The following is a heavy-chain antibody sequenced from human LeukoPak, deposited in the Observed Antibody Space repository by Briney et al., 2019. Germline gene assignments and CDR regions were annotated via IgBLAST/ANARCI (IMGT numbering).Heavy chain of an antibody. V-gene: IGHV3-21*01. CDR3: AKDLSSGSRRAY. CDR1: GFIFSSYS. Sequence: GGSLRLSCAASGFIFSSYSMNWVRQAPGKGLEWVSSISSSSTYIYYADSVKGRFTISRDNAKNSLYLQMNSLRAEDTGVYYCAKDLSSGSRRAYWGQGTLVTVSS. J-gene: IGHJ4*02. CDR2: ISSSSTYI. D-gene: IGHD6-19*01.